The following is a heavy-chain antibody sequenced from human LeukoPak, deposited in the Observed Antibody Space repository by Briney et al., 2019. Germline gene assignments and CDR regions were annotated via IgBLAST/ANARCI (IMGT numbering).Heavy chain of an antibody. CDR2: KKTDGSET. V-gene: IGHV3-7*01. Sequence: PGGSLRLSCAVSGFTFTTYCISWVRQAPGKGLGWVANKKTDGSETYYVDSLKGRFPIHRDNAKNSLYRQMNSLRPEAPVVNYVARDWNGSGSPNDFWGQGTLVTVSS. D-gene: IGHD3-10*01. CDR1: GFTFTTYC. J-gene: IGHJ4*02. CDR3: ARDWNGSGSPNDF.